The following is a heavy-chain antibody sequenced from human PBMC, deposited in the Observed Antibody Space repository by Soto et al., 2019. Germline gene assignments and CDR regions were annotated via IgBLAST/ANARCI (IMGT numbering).Heavy chain of an antibody. Sequence: ASVKVSCKASGYIFTNYAMHWVRQAPGQRLEWMGRINGGNGNTEYSEKLQGRVTMTRDKSASTAYMELSSLRSEDSAIYYCASSYSTSSTSNWFDPWGQGTVVTVSS. D-gene: IGHD6-6*01. CDR1: GYIFTNYA. V-gene: IGHV1-3*01. J-gene: IGHJ5*02. CDR3: ASSYSTSSTSNWFDP. CDR2: INGGNGNT.